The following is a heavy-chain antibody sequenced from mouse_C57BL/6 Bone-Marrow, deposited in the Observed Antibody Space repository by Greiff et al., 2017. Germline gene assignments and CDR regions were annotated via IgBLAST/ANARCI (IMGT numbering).Heavy chain of an antibody. CDR1: GYTFTSYG. CDR2: IDPSDSYT. V-gene: IGHV1-50*01. J-gene: IGHJ4*01. Sequence: VQLLQPGADLVKPGASVKLSCKASGYTFTSYGMQWVQQRPGQGLEWIGTIDPSDSYTNYNQKFKGRATLTVDTSSSTHYLQLSSLTSEDAAVYDCARRDGGDYYAMDYWGQGTSVTVSS. CDR3: ARRDGGDYYAMDY. D-gene: IGHD1-2*01.